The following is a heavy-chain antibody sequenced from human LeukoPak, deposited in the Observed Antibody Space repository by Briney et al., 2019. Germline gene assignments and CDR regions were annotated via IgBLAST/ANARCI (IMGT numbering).Heavy chain of an antibody. CDR2: ISSSGSTI. D-gene: IGHD3-9*01. CDR1: GFTFSSYE. Sequence: GGSLRLSCAASGFTFSSYEMNWVRQAPGKGLEWVSYISSSGSTICYADSVKGRFTISRDNAKNSLYLQMNSLRAEDTAVYYCARADILTGWRAFDIWGQGTMVTVSS. J-gene: IGHJ3*02. V-gene: IGHV3-48*03. CDR3: ARADILTGWRAFDI.